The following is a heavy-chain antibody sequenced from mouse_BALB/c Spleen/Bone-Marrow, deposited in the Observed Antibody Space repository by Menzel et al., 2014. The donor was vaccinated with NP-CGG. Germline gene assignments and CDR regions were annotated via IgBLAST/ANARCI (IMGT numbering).Heavy chain of an antibody. CDR3: ARYDGPVWFVL. CDR2: INPSNGRT. V-gene: IGHV1S81*02. CDR1: GYSFTTYW. D-gene: IGHD2-3*01. Sequence: GAELVKPGASVRLSCKASGYSFTTYWIHWVKQRPGQGLERIGEINPSNGRTNYNEKFKSKATLTVDKSASRAYMQLSSLTSEASAVYYCARYDGPVWFVLWGQGTPVT. J-gene: IGHJ3*01.